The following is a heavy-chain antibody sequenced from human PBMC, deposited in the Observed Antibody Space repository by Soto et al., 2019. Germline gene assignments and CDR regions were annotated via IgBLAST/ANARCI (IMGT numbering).Heavy chain of an antibody. Sequence: ASVKVSCKASGYTFSNYYLHWVRQAPGQGLEWMGIINPGTGITSGAQKFQGRITMTRDTSTSTAYMELSSLTSEDTAVYYCARVSGSYWPFDYWGQGTLVTVSS. CDR3: ARVSGSYWPFDY. V-gene: IGHV1-46*01. CDR2: INPGTGIT. D-gene: IGHD1-26*01. CDR1: GYTFSNYY. J-gene: IGHJ4*02.